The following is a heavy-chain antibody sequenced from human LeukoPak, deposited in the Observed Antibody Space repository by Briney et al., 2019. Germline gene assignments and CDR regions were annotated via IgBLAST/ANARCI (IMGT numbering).Heavy chain of an antibody. Sequence: SETLSLTCTVSGGSISSYYWSWIRQPPGKGLEWIGYIYYSGSTNYNPSLKSRVTISVDTSKNQFSLKLSSVTAADTAVYYCARHYGDYPDAFDIWGQGTMVTVSS. V-gene: IGHV4-59*08. J-gene: IGHJ3*02. CDR2: IYYSGST. CDR3: ARHYGDYPDAFDI. CDR1: GGSISSYY. D-gene: IGHD4-17*01.